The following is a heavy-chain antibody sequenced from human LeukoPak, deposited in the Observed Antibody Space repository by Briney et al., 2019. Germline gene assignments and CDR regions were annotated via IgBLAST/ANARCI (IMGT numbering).Heavy chain of an antibody. CDR1: GFTFSSYA. CDR2: ISYDGSNK. CDR3: ASDSYCGGDCYSANDY. V-gene: IGHV3-30-3*01. D-gene: IGHD2-21*02. Sequence: PGGSLRLSCAASGFTFSSYAMHWVRQAPGKGLEWVAVISYDGSNKYYADSVKGRFTIFRDNSKNTLYLQMTSLRAEDTAVYYCASDSYCGGDCYSANDYWGQGTLVTVSS. J-gene: IGHJ4*02.